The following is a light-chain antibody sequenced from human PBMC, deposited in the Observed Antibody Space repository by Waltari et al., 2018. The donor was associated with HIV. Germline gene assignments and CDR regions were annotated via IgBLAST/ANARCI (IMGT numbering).Light chain of an antibody. Sequence: QSALTQPASVSGSPGQSLTISCTGTSSDVGGYNYVSWYQQHPGKAPKLMIYDVSKRPSGVSNRFSGSKSGNTASLTSSGLQAEDEADYYCSSYTSSSTVVFGGGTKLTVL. CDR2: DVS. CDR1: SSDVGGYNY. V-gene: IGLV2-14*03. CDR3: SSYTSSSTVV. J-gene: IGLJ2*01.